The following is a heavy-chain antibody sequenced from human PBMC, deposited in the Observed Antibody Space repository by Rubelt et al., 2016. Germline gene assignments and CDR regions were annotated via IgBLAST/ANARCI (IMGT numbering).Heavy chain of an antibody. CDR2: ITPYNGNT. CDR3: ARGGATPHYYMDV. Sequence: QVQLVQSGGEVKKPGASVKVSCKASGYTLTTYGISWVRQAPGQGLEWMGWITPYNGNTTYAQRLQGRVTMTTETSTGTVYMGRSSLRSDDTAVYYCARGGATPHYYMDVWGKGTTVTVSS. J-gene: IGHJ6*03. V-gene: IGHV1-18*01. CDR1: GYTLTTYG. D-gene: IGHD2-15*01.